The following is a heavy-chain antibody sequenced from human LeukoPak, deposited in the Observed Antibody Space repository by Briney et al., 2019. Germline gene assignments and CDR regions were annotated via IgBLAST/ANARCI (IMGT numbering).Heavy chain of an antibody. CDR3: AKGLFGSGSLADY. D-gene: IGHD3-10*01. CDR2: ISYDGSNK. CDR1: GFTFSSYA. J-gene: IGHJ4*02. V-gene: IGHV3-30*04. Sequence: GGSLRLSCAASGFTFSSYAMHWVRQAPGKGLEWVAVISYDGSNKYYADSVKGRFTISRDNAKNSLYLQMNSLRAEDTALYYCAKGLFGSGSLADYWGQGTLVTVSS.